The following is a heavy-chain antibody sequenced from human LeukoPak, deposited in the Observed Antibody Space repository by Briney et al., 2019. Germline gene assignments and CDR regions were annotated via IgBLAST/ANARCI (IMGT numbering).Heavy chain of an antibody. J-gene: IGHJ3*02. Sequence: PSETLSLTCAVSGGSTSSSNWWSWIRQPPGKGLEWIGEIYHSGSTNYNPSLKSRVTISVDTSKNQFSLKLSSVTAADTAVYYCARPTTLYSSKGGAFDIWGQGTMVTVSS. D-gene: IGHD6-13*01. CDR3: ARPTTLYSSKGGAFDI. CDR2: IYHSGST. V-gene: IGHV4-4*02. CDR1: GGSTSSSNW.